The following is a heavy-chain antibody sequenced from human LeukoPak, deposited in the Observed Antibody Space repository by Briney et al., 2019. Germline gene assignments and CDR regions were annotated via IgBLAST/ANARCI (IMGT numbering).Heavy chain of an antibody. Sequence: ASVKVSCKASGYTFTSYDINWVRQATGQGLEWMGWMNPNSGNTGYAQKFQGRVTMTRNTSISTAYMELSSLRSEDTAVYYCASPAMVRGPQPYYFDYWGQGTLVTVSS. J-gene: IGHJ4*02. D-gene: IGHD3-10*01. CDR1: GYTFTSYD. CDR3: ASPAMVRGPQPYYFDY. CDR2: MNPNSGNT. V-gene: IGHV1-8*01.